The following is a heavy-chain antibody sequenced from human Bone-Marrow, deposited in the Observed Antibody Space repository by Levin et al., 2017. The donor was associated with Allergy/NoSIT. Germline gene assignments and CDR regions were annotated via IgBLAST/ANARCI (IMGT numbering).Heavy chain of an antibody. J-gene: IGHJ4*02. V-gene: IGHV3-48*03. Sequence: GGSLRLSCAASGFIFSSYEMNWVRQAPGKGLEWVSYISGSGSSIYSADSVKGRFTISRDNARNSLFLQMNSLRVEDTALYYCVRAPWSGDYGGTFDYWGQGTLVTVSS. CDR2: ISGSGSSI. D-gene: IGHD4-17*01. CDR3: VRAPWSGDYGGTFDY. CDR1: GFIFSSYE.